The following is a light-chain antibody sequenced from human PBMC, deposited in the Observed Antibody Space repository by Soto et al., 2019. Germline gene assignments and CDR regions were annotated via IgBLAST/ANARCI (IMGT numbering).Light chain of an antibody. V-gene: IGKV1-9*01. J-gene: IGKJ1*01. Sequence: DIQMTQSPPCLSASVGGRVTITRRASQGISSYLAWYQQKPGKAPKLLIYAASTLQSGVPSRFSGSGSGTDFTLTISSLQPEDFATYYCQQLNSYPTFGQGTKVDIK. CDR2: AAS. CDR3: QQLNSYPT. CDR1: QGISSY.